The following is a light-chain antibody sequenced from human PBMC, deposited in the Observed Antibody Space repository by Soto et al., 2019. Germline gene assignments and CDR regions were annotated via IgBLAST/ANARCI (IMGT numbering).Light chain of an antibody. Sequence: DIQMTQSPSSLSASVGDRVTITCRASQGISNYLAWYQQKPGKVPKLLIYAASTLQSGVPSRFSGSGSGTEFTLTISSLQSEDFAIYYCQQYNNRPPETFGQGTKLE. CDR3: QQYNNRPPET. V-gene: IGKV1-27*01. J-gene: IGKJ2*01. CDR2: AAS. CDR1: QGISNY.